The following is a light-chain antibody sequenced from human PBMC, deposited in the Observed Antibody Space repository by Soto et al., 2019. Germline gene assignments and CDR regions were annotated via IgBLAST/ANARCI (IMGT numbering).Light chain of an antibody. CDR3: QQYYNTPLT. V-gene: IGKV4-1*01. CDR2: WAS. CDR1: QSVFYSSNNKNY. Sequence: DIVMTQSPDSLAVSLGERATINCKSSQSVFYSSNNKNYLAWYQQKPGQPPRLLIYWASTRESGVPDLFSGSGSWTDFTLTISSLQAEEVAVYYCQQYYNTPLTFGPGTKVYIK. J-gene: IGKJ3*01.